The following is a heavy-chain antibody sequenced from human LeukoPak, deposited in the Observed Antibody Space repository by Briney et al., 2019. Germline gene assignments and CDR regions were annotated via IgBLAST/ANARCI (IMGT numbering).Heavy chain of an antibody. Sequence: GGSLRLSCATSGFPFSDFSMSWVRQAPGKGLEWISTTNSGGTSTYYAESVKGRFTISRDNSKNTLYLQMSSLRVEDTAVYYCAKQSCARSIGEGGPGTLVSVSS. V-gene: IGHV3-23*01. J-gene: IGHJ4*02. D-gene: IGHD3-10*01. CDR2: TNSGGTST. CDR3: AKQSCARSIGE. CDR1: GFPFSDFS.